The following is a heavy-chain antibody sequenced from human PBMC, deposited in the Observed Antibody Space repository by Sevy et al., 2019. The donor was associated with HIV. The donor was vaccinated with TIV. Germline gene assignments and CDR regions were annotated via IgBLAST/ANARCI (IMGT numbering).Heavy chain of an antibody. CDR3: AKLPSTVMFREKGY. D-gene: IGHD3-10*01. CDR1: GFTFTNYA. Sequence: GGSLRLSCAASGFTFTNYAMNWVRQAPGKGLEWVSGISDSGDSTHYVASVKVRFTISRDNSKNTVSLQMSSLRAEDTAIYYCAKLPSTVMFREKGYWGHGTRVTVSS. CDR2: ISDSGDST. J-gene: IGHJ4*01. V-gene: IGHV3-23*01.